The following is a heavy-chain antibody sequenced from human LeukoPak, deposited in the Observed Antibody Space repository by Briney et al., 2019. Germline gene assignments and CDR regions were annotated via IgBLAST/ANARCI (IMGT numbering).Heavy chain of an antibody. J-gene: IGHJ4*02. Sequence: SGGSLRLSCAAYGFTFSNYGMHWVRQAPGKGLVWVAAIWYDGSNKYYGDSVKGRFTISRDNSKNTLYLQMNSLRAEDTAAYYCARAGYGDPHFDFWGQGTLVTVSS. CDR3: ARAGYGDPHFDF. V-gene: IGHV3-33*01. CDR2: IWYDGSNK. CDR1: GFTFSNYG. D-gene: IGHD4-17*01.